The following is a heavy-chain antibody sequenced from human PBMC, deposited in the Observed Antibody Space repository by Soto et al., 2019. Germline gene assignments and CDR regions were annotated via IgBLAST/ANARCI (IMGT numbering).Heavy chain of an antibody. CDR1: GFSLSSSGVG. J-gene: IGHJ5*02. D-gene: IGHD3-10*01. V-gene: IGHV2-5*02. Sequence: QITLRESGPTLVKPTQTLTLTCTFSGFSLSSSGVGVGWIRQPPGKALEWLAFIYWDDDKRYSPSLKSRLTITKATSKNQLVLTMTNMDPLDTATYYCAYITIVPSSTRGFAWLDPWGQGLLVTVSS. CDR2: IYWDDDK. CDR3: AYITIVPSSTRGFAWLDP.